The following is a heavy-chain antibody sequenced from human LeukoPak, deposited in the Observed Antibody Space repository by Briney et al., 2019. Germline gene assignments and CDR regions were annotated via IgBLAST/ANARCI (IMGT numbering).Heavy chain of an antibody. CDR2: LLDERRN. CDR1: GFTFSAYA. Sequence: GGSLRLSCAASGFTFSAYAMHWVRQAPGKGLEWVAVLLDERRNNYANSVKGRFTISRDISKDTLYLQMDSLRAEDTAVYYCTRTGGNTARGMDVWGQGTTATVSS. D-gene: IGHD5-18*01. CDR3: TRTGGNTARGMDV. V-gene: IGHV3-33*08. J-gene: IGHJ6*02.